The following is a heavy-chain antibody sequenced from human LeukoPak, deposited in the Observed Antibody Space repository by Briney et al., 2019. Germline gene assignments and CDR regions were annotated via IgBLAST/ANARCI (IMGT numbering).Heavy chain of an antibody. J-gene: IGHJ5*02. V-gene: IGHV3-23*01. D-gene: IGHD2-2*01. CDR1: GFTFSSYA. CDR2: ISGSGGST. CDR3: AKDMVVVPAAILGWFDP. Sequence: PGGSLRLSCAASGFTFSSYAMSWVRQAPGTGLEWVSAISGSGGSTYYADSVKGRFTISRDNSKNTLYLQMNSLRAEDTAVYYCAKDMVVVPAAILGWFDPWGQGTLVTVSS.